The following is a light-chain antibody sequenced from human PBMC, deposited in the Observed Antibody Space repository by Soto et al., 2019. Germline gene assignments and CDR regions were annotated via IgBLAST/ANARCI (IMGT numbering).Light chain of an antibody. J-gene: IGKJ2*01. Sequence: DVVMTQSPLSLPVTLGQPASISCRSSQSLAYSYGNTYLNWFQQRPGQSPRRLIYKVSNRDSGVPDRFSGSGSGTDCTLKISRGEAEDVGVYYCMQGTQWPPYTFVQGTKLEIK. CDR1: QSLAYSYGNTY. CDR2: KVS. V-gene: IGKV2-30*01. CDR3: MQGTQWPPYT.